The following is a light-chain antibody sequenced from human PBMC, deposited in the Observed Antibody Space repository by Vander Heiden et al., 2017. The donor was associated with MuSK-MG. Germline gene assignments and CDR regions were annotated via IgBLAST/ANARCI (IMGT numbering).Light chain of an antibody. CDR2: CAS. CDR1: QSGSSN. J-gene: IGKJ2*01. V-gene: IGKV3-15*01. Sequence: EIAMTQPPAPLSVSPGARTTLSCRASQSGSSNLAWYQQKPGQAPRRLLYCASTRATGIPARCSGSGSGREFTLTISSLQSEDFAVYYCQQYNNWPLYTFGQGTKLEIK. CDR3: QQYNNWPLYT.